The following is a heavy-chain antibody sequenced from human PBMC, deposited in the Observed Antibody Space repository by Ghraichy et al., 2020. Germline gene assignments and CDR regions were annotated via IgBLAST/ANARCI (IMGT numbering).Heavy chain of an antibody. D-gene: IGHD2-2*01. J-gene: IGHJ4*02. CDR1: GFTFSNYW. CDR2: IKEDGSDT. Sequence: GGSLRLSCATSGFTFSNYWMTWVRQAPGKGLELVANIKEDGSDTNYVDSVKGRFTISRDNSKNSLYLQMNSLRAEDTAVYYCTRDYQGYWGQGTLVTVSS. V-gene: IGHV3-7*01. CDR3: TRDYQGY.